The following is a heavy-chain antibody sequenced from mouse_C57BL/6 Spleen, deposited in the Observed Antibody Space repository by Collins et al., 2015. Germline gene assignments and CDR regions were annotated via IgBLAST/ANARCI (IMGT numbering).Heavy chain of an antibody. CDR2: IYPDSSTI. V-gene: IGHV4-1*02. CDR1: GFDFSRYW. CDR3: ARRGYGNYWYFDV. Sequence: EVKLLESGGGLVQPGGSLKLSCAASGFDFSRYWMSWVRQAPGKGLEWIGEIYPDSSTINYTPSLKDKFIISRDNAKNTLYLQMSKVGSEDTALYYCARRGYGNYWYFDVWGAGTTVTVSS. D-gene: IGHD2-10*02. J-gene: IGHJ1*01.